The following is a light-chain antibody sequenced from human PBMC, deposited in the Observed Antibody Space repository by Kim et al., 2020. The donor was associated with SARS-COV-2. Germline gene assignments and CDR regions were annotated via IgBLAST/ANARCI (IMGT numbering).Light chain of an antibody. J-gene: IGKJ1*01. CDR1: QSVSSSY. Sequence: EIVLTQSPGTLSLSPGERATLSCRASQSVSSSYLAWYQQKPGQAPRLLIYGASSRATGVPDRFSGSGSGTDFTLTTTRLEPEDFAVYYCQQYGNSPHTFGQGTKVDIK. CDR2: GAS. V-gene: IGKV3-20*01. CDR3: QQYGNSPHT.